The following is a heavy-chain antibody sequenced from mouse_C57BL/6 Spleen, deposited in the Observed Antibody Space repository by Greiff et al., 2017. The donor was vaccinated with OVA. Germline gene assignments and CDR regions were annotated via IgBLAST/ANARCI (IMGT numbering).Heavy chain of an antibody. CDR2: ILPGSGST. V-gene: IGHV1-9*01. CDR3: ARSGIYYYGSSLYAMDY. J-gene: IGHJ4*01. CDR1: GYTFTGYW. D-gene: IGHD1-1*01. Sequence: VQRVESGAELMKPGASVKLSCKATGYTFTGYWIEWVKQRPGHGLEWIGEILPGSGSTNYNEKFKGKATFTADTSSNTAYMQLSSLTTEDSAIYYCARSGIYYYGSSLYAMDYWGQGTSVTVSS.